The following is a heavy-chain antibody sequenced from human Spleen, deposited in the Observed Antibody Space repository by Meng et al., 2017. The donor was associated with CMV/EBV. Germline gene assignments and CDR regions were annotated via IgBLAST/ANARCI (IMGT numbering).Heavy chain of an antibody. CDR2: IYYSGNT. J-gene: IGHJ5*02. CDR1: GGSISSSSSY. CDR3: ARDSGRFCSTTSCYSLVGFDP. Sequence: SETLSLTCTVSGGSISSSSSYWSWIRQPTGKGLEWIGYIYYSGNTNYNPSLKSRVTISVDTSKNQFSLKLSSVTAADTAVYYCARDSGRFCSTTSCYSLVGFDPWGQGTLVTVSS. V-gene: IGHV4-61*01. D-gene: IGHD2-2*01.